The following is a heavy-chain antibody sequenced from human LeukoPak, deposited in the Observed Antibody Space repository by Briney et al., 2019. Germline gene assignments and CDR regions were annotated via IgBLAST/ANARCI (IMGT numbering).Heavy chain of an antibody. D-gene: IGHD5-12*01. V-gene: IGHV4-4*07. CDR1: GGSFSSYY. J-gene: IGHJ4*02. CDR3: ARVGYSGYDYDY. CDR2: IYTSGST. Sequence: SETLSLTCTVSGGSFSSYYWSWIRQPPGKGLEWIGRIYTSGSTNYNPSLKNRVTISVDTSKNQFSLKLSSVTAADTAVYYCARVGYSGYDYDYWGQGTLVTVSS.